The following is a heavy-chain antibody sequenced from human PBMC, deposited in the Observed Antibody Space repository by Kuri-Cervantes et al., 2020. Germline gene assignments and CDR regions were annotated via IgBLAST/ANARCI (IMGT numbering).Heavy chain of an antibody. J-gene: IGHJ4*02. V-gene: IGHV3-48*03. D-gene: IGHD3-10*01. CDR1: GFTFSSYE. CDR2: ISSSGSTI. Sequence: GGSLRLSCAASGFTFSSYEMNWARRAPGKGLEWVSYISSSGSTIYYADSVKGRFTISRDNAKNSLYLQMNSLRAEDTAVYYCARGVRGVQPLFDYWGQGTLVTVSS. CDR3: ARGVRGVQPLFDY.